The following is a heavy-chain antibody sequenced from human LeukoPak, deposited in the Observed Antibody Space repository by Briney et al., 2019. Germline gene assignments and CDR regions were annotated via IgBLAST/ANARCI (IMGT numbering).Heavy chain of an antibody. J-gene: IGHJ6*02. Sequence: ASVTVSCKASGYTFTGYYMHWVRQAPGQGLEWMGWINPNSGGTNYAQKFQGRVTMTRDTSISTAYMELSRLRSDDTAVYYCAREGYCSSTSCAGGGMDVWGQGTTVTVSS. CDR2: INPNSGGT. V-gene: IGHV1-2*02. CDR3: AREGYCSSTSCAGGGMDV. CDR1: GYTFTGYY. D-gene: IGHD2-2*01.